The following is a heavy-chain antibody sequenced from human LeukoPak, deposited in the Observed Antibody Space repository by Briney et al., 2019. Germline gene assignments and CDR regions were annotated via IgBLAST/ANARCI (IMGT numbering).Heavy chain of an antibody. D-gene: IGHD3-10*01. CDR1: GGTFSSYA. V-gene: IGHV1-69*04. Sequence: SVKVSCKASGGTFSSYAISWVRQAPGHGLEWMGRIIPILGIANYAQKFQGRVTITADKSTSTAYMGLSSLRSEDTAVYYCARAFYYGSGSHNAYNWFDPWGQGTLVTVSS. J-gene: IGHJ5*02. CDR2: IIPILGIA. CDR3: ARAFYYGSGSHNAYNWFDP.